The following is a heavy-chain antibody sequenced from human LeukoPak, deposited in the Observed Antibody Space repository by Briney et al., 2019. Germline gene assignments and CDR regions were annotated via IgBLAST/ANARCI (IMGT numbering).Heavy chain of an antibody. V-gene: IGHV3-23*01. D-gene: IGHD3-10*01. CDR3: AKGTERYREVSSFDS. J-gene: IGHJ4*02. CDR2: ISGRGDGT. Sequence: SGGSLRLSCAASGFTFSSYSMNWVRQAPGKGLEWVSAISGRGDGTYYADFVKGRFTISRDNSKNTLFLQMNSLRVEDTATYYCAKGTERYREVSSFDSWGRGTLVAVSS. CDR1: GFTFSSYS.